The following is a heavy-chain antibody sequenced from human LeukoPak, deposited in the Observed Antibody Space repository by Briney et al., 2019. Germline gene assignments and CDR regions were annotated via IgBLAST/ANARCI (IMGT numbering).Heavy chain of an antibody. V-gene: IGHV1-69*13. Sequence: SVKVSCKASGGTFSSYAISWVRQAPGQGLEWMGGIIPIFGTANYAQKFQGRVTITADESTSTAYMELSSLRSEDTAVYYCARENFYDIYSGWFDPWGQGTLVTVSS. CDR1: GGTFSSYA. J-gene: IGHJ5*02. CDR3: ARENFYDIYSGWFDP. D-gene: IGHD3-22*01. CDR2: IIPIFGTA.